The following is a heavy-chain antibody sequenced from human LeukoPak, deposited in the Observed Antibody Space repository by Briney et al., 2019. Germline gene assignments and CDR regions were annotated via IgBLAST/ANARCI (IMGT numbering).Heavy chain of an antibody. CDR2: INLNSGGT. D-gene: IGHD6-6*01. J-gene: IGHJ4*02. CDR3: ASDPSSSDNFFDF. Sequence: ASVKVSCKASGFTFSDYYIHWVRQAPGQGLDYMGHINLNSGGTFYVQKFQGKVTMTRDTSISTAYMDLSRLTSDDTAVYFCASDPSSSDNFFDFWGQGTLVTVSS. V-gene: IGHV1-2*06. CDR1: GFTFSDYY.